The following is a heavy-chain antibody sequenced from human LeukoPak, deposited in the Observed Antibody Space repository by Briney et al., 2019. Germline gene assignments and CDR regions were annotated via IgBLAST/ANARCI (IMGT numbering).Heavy chain of an antibody. CDR2: IYHSGRT. J-gene: IGHJ4*02. CDR1: AYSISSGYY. V-gene: IGHV4-38-2*02. CDR3: AGYHAYGVTTPPLGY. D-gene: IGHD4-17*01. Sequence: SETLSLTCTVSAYSISSGYYWGWIRQPPGKGLEWIGSIYHSGRTYYNPSLKSRVTISLDSSRNQFSLKLSSVTAADTAVYFCAGYHAYGVTTPPLGYWGQGTLVTVSS.